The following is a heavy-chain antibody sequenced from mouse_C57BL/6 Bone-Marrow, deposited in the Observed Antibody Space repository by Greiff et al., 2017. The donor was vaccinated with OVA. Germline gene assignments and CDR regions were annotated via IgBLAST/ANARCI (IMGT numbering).Heavy chain of an antibody. V-gene: IGHV1-5*01. CDR3: TRKDYSNYDAMDY. Sequence: EVHLVESGTVLARPGASVKMSCKTSGYTFTSYWMHWVKQRPGQGLEWIGAIYPGNSDTSYNQKFKGKAKLTAVTSASTAYMELSSLTNEDSAVYYCTRKDYSNYDAMDYWGQGTSVTVSS. CDR2: IYPGNSDT. D-gene: IGHD2-5*01. J-gene: IGHJ4*01. CDR1: GYTFTSYW.